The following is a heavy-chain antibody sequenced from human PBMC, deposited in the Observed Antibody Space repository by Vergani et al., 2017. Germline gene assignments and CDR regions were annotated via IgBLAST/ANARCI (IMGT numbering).Heavy chain of an antibody. D-gene: IGHD2-15*01. CDR3: ARTRIGSGGSCYGIDY. J-gene: IGHJ4*02. Sequence: QVTLRESGPALVKPTQTLTLTCTFSGFSLSTSGMCVSWIRQPPGKALEWLALIDWDDDKYYSTSLKTRLTISKDTSKNQVVLTMTNMDPVDTATYYCARTRIGSGGSCYGIDYWGQGTLVTVSS. CDR1: GFSLSTSGMC. V-gene: IGHV2-70*01. CDR2: IDWDDDK.